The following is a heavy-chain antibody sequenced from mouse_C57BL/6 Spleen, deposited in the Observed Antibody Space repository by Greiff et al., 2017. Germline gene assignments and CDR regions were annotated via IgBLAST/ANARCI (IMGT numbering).Heavy chain of an antibody. CDR2: IDPTSGST. CDR1: GYTFTSYW. CDR3: ARCEYAVGY. Sequence: QVQLKQPGAELVKPGASVKLSCKASGYTFTSYWMHWVKQRPGQGLEWIGRIDPTSGSTKYNEKFKSKATLTVDKPSSTAYMQLSSLTSEDSAVYCCARCEYAVGYWGQRTSVTV. J-gene: IGHJ4*01. V-gene: IGHV1-72*01.